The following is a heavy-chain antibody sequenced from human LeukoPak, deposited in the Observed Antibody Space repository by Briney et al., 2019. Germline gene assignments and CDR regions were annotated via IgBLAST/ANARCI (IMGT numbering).Heavy chain of an antibody. J-gene: IGHJ5*02. Sequence: ASVKVSCKTSGGTLRSHIFSWVRQAPGQGLEWMGRITPIINSAKYAQKFRDRLTITADTSTGTAYMELSSLTSEDTALYYCTRVNLRGSQYNWFDPWGQGTLVTVSS. CDR3: TRVNLRGSQYNWFDP. CDR1: GGTLRSHI. D-gene: IGHD1-26*01. CDR2: ITPIINSA. V-gene: IGHV1-69*08.